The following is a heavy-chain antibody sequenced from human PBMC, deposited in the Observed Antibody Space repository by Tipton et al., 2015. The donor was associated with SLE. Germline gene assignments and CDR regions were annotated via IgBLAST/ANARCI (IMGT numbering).Heavy chain of an antibody. CDR1: GGSISSYY. CDR3: ARMTYYFDY. J-gene: IGHJ4*02. CDR2: IYYSGST. V-gene: IGHV4-59*01. Sequence: TLSLTCTVSGGSISSYYWSWIRQPPGKGLEWIGYIYYSGSTNYNPSLKSRVTISVDTSKNQFSLKLSSVTAADTAVYYCARMTYYFDYWGQGTPVTVSS.